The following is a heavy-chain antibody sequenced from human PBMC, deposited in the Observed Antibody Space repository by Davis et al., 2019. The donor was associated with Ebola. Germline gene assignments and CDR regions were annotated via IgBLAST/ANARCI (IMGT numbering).Heavy chain of an antibody. Sequence: GSLRLSCTVSGGSISSSSYYWGWIRQPPGKGLEWIGSIYYSGSTYYNPSLKSRVTISVDTSKNQFSLKLSSVTAADTAVYYCARQAPPGWYYGMDVWGQGTTVTVSS. J-gene: IGHJ6*02. CDR1: GGSISSSSYY. V-gene: IGHV4-39*01. CDR3: ARQAPPGWYYGMDV. CDR2: IYYSGST.